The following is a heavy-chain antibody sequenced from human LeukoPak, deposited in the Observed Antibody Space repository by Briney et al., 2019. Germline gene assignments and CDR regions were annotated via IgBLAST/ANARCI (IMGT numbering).Heavy chain of an antibody. Sequence: PSQTLSLTCAVSGGSISSGGYSWSWIRQPPGKGLEWIGYIYHSGSTYYNPSLKSRVTISVDTSKNQFSLKLSSVTAADTAVYYCARGSSGWYFYWGQGTLVTVSS. CDR1: GGSISSGGYS. D-gene: IGHD6-19*01. CDR3: ARGSSGWYFY. J-gene: IGHJ4*02. V-gene: IGHV4-30-2*01. CDR2: IYHSGST.